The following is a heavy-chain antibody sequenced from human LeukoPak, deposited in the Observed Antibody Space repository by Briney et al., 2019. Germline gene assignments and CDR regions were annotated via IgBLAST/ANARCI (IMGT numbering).Heavy chain of an antibody. CDR2: IYYSGST. D-gene: IGHD1-1*01. J-gene: IGHJ4*02. Sequence: SETLSLTCTVSVGSIIIYYSSWIRQPPGKRLECIGYIYYSGSTNSTPSLKRRVTISVDTSKNQFSLKLSSVTAADTAVYYCARDRTGGSYNWGQGTLVTVSS. CDR3: ARDRTGGSYN. V-gene: IGHV4-59*01. CDR1: VGSIIIYY.